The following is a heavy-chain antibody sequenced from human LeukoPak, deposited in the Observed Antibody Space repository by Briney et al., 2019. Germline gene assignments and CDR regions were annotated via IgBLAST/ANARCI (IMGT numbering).Heavy chain of an antibody. V-gene: IGHV3-74*01. CDR1: GFTFSSYW. CDR2: INTDGSST. J-gene: IGHJ4*02. D-gene: IGHD1-26*01. Sequence: PGGSLRLSCAASGFTFSSYWMHWVRQAPGEGLVWVSRINTDGSSTSYADSVKGRFTISRDNAKNTLYLQMNSLRAEDTAVYYCAREGGGAAFDYWGQGTLVTVSS. CDR3: AREGGGAAFDY.